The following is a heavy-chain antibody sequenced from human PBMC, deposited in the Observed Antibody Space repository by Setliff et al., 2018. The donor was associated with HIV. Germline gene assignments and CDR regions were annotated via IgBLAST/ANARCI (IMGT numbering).Heavy chain of an antibody. Sequence: QPGGSLRLSCAASGFAVSTNYMSWVRQAPGKGLEWVSVLYSGGTTYYADSVKGRFTISRDNSKNTLYLQMNSLRAEDTAVYYCARGYGYTYGLGYWGQGTLVTVSS. J-gene: IGHJ4*02. CDR2: LYSGGTT. CDR1: GFAVSTNY. CDR3: ARGYGYTYGLGY. V-gene: IGHV3-66*02. D-gene: IGHD5-18*01.